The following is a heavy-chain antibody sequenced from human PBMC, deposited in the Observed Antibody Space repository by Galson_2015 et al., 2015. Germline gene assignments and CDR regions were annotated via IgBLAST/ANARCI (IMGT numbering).Heavy chain of an antibody. CDR1: GFTFSSYE. CDR2: ISSGGSTI. CDR3: ARDPSSSLDYYGMDV. V-gene: IGHV3-48*03. Sequence: SLRLSCAASGFTFSSYEMNWVRQAPGEGLEWVSYISSGGSTIYYADSVKGRFTISRDNAKNSLYLQMNSLRAEDTAVYYCARDPSSSLDYYGMDVWGQGTTVTVSS. J-gene: IGHJ6*02. D-gene: IGHD6-19*01.